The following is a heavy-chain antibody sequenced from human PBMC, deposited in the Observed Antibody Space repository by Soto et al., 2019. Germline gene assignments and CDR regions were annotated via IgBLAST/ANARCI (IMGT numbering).Heavy chain of an antibody. Sequence: GESLKISCKGSGYRFTTYWIGWVRQMPGKGLEWMGIIYPGDSDTRYSPSFQGQVTISVDKSINTAYLQWSSLKASDTAMYYCASSPRGYCSSTSCRELGNYYGMDVWGQGTTVTVSS. V-gene: IGHV5-51*01. CDR1: GYRFTTYW. D-gene: IGHD2-2*01. CDR3: ASSPRGYCSSTSCRELGNYYGMDV. J-gene: IGHJ6*02. CDR2: IYPGDSDT.